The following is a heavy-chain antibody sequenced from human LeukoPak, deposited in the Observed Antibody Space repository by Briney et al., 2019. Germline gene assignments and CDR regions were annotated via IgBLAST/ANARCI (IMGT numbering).Heavy chain of an antibody. Sequence: PSETLSLTCTVSGGSISSYYWSWIRQPAGKGLEWIGRIYTSGSTNYNPSLKSRVTMSVDTSKNQFSLKLSSVTAADTAVYYCARDPPGGGDCQGAFDIWGQGTMVTVSS. J-gene: IGHJ3*02. D-gene: IGHD2-21*02. CDR1: GGSISSYY. V-gene: IGHV4-4*07. CDR2: IYTSGST. CDR3: ARDPPGGGDCQGAFDI.